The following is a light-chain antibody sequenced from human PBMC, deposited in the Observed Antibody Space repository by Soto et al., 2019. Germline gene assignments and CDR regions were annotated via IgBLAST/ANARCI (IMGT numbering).Light chain of an antibody. V-gene: IGKV3-20*01. Sequence: EIVLTQSPDTLSLSPGERATLSCRASQSVSSNYLAWYQQKPGQAPRLLIYGASSRATGIPDRFSGSGSGTDFTLTISRLEPEDSAVYYCHQYGSSPETFGQGTKVEIK. CDR3: HQYGSSPET. CDR2: GAS. CDR1: QSVSSNY. J-gene: IGKJ1*01.